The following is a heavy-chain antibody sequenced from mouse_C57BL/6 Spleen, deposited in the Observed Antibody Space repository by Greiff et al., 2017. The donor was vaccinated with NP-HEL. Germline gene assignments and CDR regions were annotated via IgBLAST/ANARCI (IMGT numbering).Heavy chain of an antibody. J-gene: IGHJ2*01. CDR2: IYPGDGDT. D-gene: IGHD2-3*01. CDR3: SRVDGYFLYFDY. CDR1: GYAFSSYW. Sequence: VQVVESGAELVKPGASVKISCKASGYAFSSYWMNWVKQRPGKGLEWIGQIYPGDGDTNYNGKFKGKATLTADKSSSTAYMQLSSLTSEDSAVYFCSRVDGYFLYFDYWGQGTTLTVSS. V-gene: IGHV1-80*01.